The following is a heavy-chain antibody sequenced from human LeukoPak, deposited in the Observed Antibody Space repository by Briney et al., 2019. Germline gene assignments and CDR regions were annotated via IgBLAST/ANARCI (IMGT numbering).Heavy chain of an antibody. J-gene: IGHJ4*02. CDR3: ARGNCSSTSCYVQDY. D-gene: IGHD2-2*01. V-gene: IGHV4-4*07. CDR2: IYTSGST. Sequence: SETLSLTCTVSGGSISSYYWSWIRQPPGKGLEWIGRIYTSGSTNYNPSLKSRVTMSVDTSKNQFSLKLSSVTAADTAVYYCARGNCSSTSCYVQDYWGQGTLVTVSS. CDR1: GGSISSYY.